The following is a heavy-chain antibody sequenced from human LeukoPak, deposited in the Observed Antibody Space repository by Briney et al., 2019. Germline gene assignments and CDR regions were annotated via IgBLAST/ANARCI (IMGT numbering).Heavy chain of an antibody. V-gene: IGHV1-69*06. CDR3: ARHGDTYYYDSSGYYLDY. CDR1: GGTFSSYA. Sequence: SVKVSCKASGGTFSSYAISWVRQAPGQGLEWMGGIIPIFGTANYAQKFQGRVTITADKSTSTAYMELSSLRSEDTAVYYCARHGDTYYYDSSGYYLDYWGQGTLVTVSS. D-gene: IGHD3-22*01. J-gene: IGHJ4*02. CDR2: IIPIFGTA.